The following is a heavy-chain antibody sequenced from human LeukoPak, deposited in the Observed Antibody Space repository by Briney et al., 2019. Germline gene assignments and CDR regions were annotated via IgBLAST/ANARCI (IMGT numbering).Heavy chain of an antibody. CDR3: ARVLLGDYFDY. Sequence: GGSLRLSCAASGFTFNSYGMHWVRQAPGKGLEWVSVIYSGGSTYYADSVKGRFTISRDNSKNTLYLQMNSLRAEDTAVYYCARVLLGDYFDYWGQGTLVTVSS. V-gene: IGHV3-66*01. D-gene: IGHD4-17*01. CDR2: IYSGGST. CDR1: GFTFNSYG. J-gene: IGHJ4*02.